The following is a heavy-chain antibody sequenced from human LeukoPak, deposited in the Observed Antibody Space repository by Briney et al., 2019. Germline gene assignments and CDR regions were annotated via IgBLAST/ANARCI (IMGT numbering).Heavy chain of an antibody. D-gene: IGHD2-21*02. CDR2: IQQDGSEK. J-gene: IGHJ6*02. V-gene: IGHV3-7*01. CDR3: ARDPYCGGDCASRMDV. Sequence: GGSLRLSCAASGFTFSNFWMTWVRQAPGKGLEWVANIQQDGSEKNYVDSVRGRFTISRDNAKNSLYLQMNSLRAEDTAVYYSARDPYCGGDCASRMDVWGQGTTVTVSS. CDR1: GFTFSNFW.